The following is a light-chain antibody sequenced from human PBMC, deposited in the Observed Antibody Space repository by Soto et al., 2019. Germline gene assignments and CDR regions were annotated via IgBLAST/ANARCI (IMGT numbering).Light chain of an antibody. V-gene: IGKV1-33*01. Sequence: DIQMTQSPSSLSASVGDRVTITCQASQDIRNYVNWYQQTPGKAPKLLIYAASNLETGAPSRFSGRRTGKDFTFTITSLQPEDVGVYYCHQYDTLPPTFGGVTKVEIK. CDR1: QDIRNY. J-gene: IGKJ4*01. CDR2: AAS. CDR3: HQYDTLPPT.